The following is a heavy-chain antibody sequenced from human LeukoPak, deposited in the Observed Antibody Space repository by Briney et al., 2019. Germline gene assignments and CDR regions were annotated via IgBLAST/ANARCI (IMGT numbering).Heavy chain of an antibody. D-gene: IGHD6-13*01. J-gene: IGHJ6*02. CDR2: VRDDGSSQ. CDR3: ARDLESSSWSTYYYYYYGMDV. Sequence: GGSLRLSCAASGFTFSSYSMNWVRQAPDKGLDWVAFVRDDGSSQNYAATVKGRFTTSRDNSKNTLYLQMNNLRPEDTAVYYCARDLESSSWSTYYYYYYGMDVWGQGTTVTVSS. V-gene: IGHV3-30*02. CDR1: GFTFSSYS.